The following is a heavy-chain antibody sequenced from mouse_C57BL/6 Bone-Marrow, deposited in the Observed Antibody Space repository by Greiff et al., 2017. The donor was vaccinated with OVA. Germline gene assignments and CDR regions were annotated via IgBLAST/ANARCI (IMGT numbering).Heavy chain of an antibody. J-gene: IGHJ1*03. CDR1: GFSLTSYG. V-gene: IGHV2-2*01. D-gene: IGHD1-1*01. CDR2: IWSGGST. CDR3: ARRGYYYGSSYSYWYFDV. Sequence: VQLQQSGPGLVQPSQSLSITCTVSGFSLTSYGVHWVRQSPGKGLEWLGVIWSGGSTDYNAAFISRLSISKDNSKSQVFFKMNSLQADDTAIYYWARRGYYYGSSYSYWYFDVWGTGTTVTVSS.